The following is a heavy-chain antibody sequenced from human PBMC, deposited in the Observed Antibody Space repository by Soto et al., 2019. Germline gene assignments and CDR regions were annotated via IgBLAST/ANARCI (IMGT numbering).Heavy chain of an antibody. CDR2: IYHSGST. V-gene: IGHV4-30-2*01. CDR3: ARDRCTNGVCEDY. D-gene: IGHD2-8*01. J-gene: IGHJ4*02. CDR1: GGSISSGGYS. Sequence: QLQLQESGSGLVKPSQTLSLTCAVSGGSISSGGYSWSWIRQPPGKGLEWIGYIYHSGSTYYNPSLKSRVTISVDRSKNQFSLKLSSVTSADTAVYYCARDRCTNGVCEDYWGQGTLVTVSS.